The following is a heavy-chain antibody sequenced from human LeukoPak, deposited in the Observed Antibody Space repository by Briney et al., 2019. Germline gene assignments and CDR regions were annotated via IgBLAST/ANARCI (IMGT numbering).Heavy chain of an antibody. J-gene: IGHJ6*04. CDR2: ISGSGGST. V-gene: IGHV3-23*01. CDR3: AELGITMIGGV. CDR1: GFTFSSYG. Sequence: GGSLRLSCAASGFTFSSYGMSWVRQAPGKGLEWVSAISGSGGSTYYADSVKGRFTISRDNSKNMMYVQMNSLRAEDTAVYYCAELGITMIGGVWGKGTTVTISS. D-gene: IGHD3-10*02.